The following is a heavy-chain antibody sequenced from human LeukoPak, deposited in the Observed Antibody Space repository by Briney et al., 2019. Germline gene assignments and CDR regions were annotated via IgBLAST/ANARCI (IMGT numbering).Heavy chain of an antibody. CDR1: RFTFSSHW. Sequence: GGSLRLPCVVSRFTFSSHWMTWVRQAPGKGLEWVAHIKPDGSQRNYVNSVKGRFTISRDYAKNSLYLHMNNLGVDDTAVYYCARDTAEGLDYWGQGTLVTVSP. J-gene: IGHJ4*02. V-gene: IGHV3-7*01. CDR3: ARDTAEGLDY. CDR2: IKPDGSQR. D-gene: IGHD1-14*01.